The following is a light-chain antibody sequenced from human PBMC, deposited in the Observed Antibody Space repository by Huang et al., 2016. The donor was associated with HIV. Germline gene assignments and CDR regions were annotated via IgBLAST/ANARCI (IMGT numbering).Light chain of an antibody. CDR2: DAS. Sequence: IQMTQSPSSLSASVGDRVTITCQASQDISNYLNWYQQNPGRAPKLLIYDASNLETGVPSRFSGSASWTEFTFTISSLQPEDIATYYCQQYDNLPFTFGPGTKVDIK. CDR1: QDISNY. CDR3: QQYDNLPFT. J-gene: IGKJ3*01. V-gene: IGKV1-33*01.